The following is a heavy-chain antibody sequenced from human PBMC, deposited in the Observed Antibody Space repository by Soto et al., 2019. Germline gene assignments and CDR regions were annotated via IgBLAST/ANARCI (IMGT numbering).Heavy chain of an antibody. V-gene: IGHV4-38-2*02. Sequence: SETLSLTCSVSGYSISSGYYWGWVRQAPGKGLEWLGSVYHSGIMFHNPSFQSRVTISVDTSKNQFSLNLRSVTAADTAVYYCAALWFGELAFNYWGHGILVTVSS. CDR3: AALWFGELAFNY. CDR1: GYSISSGYY. D-gene: IGHD3-10*01. J-gene: IGHJ4*01. CDR2: VYHSGIM.